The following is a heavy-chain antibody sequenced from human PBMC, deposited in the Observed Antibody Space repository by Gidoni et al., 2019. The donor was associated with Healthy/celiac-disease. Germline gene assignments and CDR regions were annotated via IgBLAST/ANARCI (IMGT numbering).Heavy chain of an antibody. V-gene: IGHV3-21*01. CDR3: ARDDGDGRDGYNYDFDY. CDR1: GFPFSSYS. J-gene: IGHJ4*02. D-gene: IGHD5-12*01. Sequence: EVQLVESGGGLVKPGGSLRLSCAASGFPFSSYSMNWVRQAPGKGLEWVSSISSSSSYIYYADSVKGRFTISRDNAKNSLYLQMNSLRAEDTAVYYCARDDGDGRDGYNYDFDYWGQGTLVTVSS. CDR2: ISSSSSYI.